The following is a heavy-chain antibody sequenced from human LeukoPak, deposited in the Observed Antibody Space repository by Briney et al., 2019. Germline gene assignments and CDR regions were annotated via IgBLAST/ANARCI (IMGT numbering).Heavy chain of an antibody. D-gene: IGHD2-2*01. CDR1: GSTFSHYE. J-gene: IGHJ4*02. Sequence: PGGSLRLSCEASGSTFSHYEMNWVRQAPGKGLEWVSYNSSSGYTIYYADSVKGRFTISRDNAKNSLYLQMNSLRAEDTAVYYCAREDCSSTSCYDPSVSDYWGQGTPVTVSS. V-gene: IGHV3-48*03. CDR2: NSSSGYTI. CDR3: AREDCSSTSCYDPSVSDY.